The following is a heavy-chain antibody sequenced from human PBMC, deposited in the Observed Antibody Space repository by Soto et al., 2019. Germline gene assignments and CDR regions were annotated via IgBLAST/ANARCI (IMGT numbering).Heavy chain of an antibody. D-gene: IGHD3-10*01. CDR2: VNPIVGMS. CDR1: GGTFNSYT. V-gene: IGHV1-69*02. Sequence: QVQLVQSGAEVKKPGSSVKVSCTASGGTFNSYTIHWVRQAPGQGLEWVGRVNPIVGMSNSAQKFQGRVTITAGKSTSKAYMDLTSLKSEDTAVYYCATSYGSGSAHFDYWGQGTLVTVSS. CDR3: ATSYGSGSAHFDY. J-gene: IGHJ4*02.